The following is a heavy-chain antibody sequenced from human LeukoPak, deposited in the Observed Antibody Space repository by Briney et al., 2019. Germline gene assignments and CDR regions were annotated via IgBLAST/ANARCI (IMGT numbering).Heavy chain of an antibody. V-gene: IGHV4-59*12. D-gene: IGHD2-21*02. Sequence: SETLSPTCTVSGGSISSYYWSWIRQPPGKGLEWIGYIYYSGSTNYNPSLKSRVTISVDTSKNQFSLKLSSVAAADTAVYYCAREYCASNCYFDYWGQGTLVTVSS. CDR1: GGSISSYY. CDR3: AREYCASNCYFDY. J-gene: IGHJ4*02. CDR2: IYYSGST.